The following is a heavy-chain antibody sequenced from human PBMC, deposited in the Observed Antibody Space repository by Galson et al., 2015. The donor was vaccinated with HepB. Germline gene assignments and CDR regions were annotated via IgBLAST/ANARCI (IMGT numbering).Heavy chain of an antibody. V-gene: IGHV3-48*02. D-gene: IGHD3-10*01. J-gene: IGHJ4*02. Sequence: SLRLSCAAFGFTFSSYSMNWVRQAPGKGLEWISYISRRSTSIYYAESVEGRFFISRDNAKDSMYLQLNNLRDEDTAIYYCARYFDSGTYYFDLWGQGTLVTVSS. CDR2: ISRRSTSI. CDR1: GFTFSSYS. CDR3: ARYFDSGTYYFDL.